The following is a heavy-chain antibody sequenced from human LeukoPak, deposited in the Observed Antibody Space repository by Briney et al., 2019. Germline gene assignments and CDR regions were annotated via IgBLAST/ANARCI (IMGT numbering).Heavy chain of an antibody. CDR2: INSDGSST. J-gene: IGHJ3*02. CDR3: ARSKNRPYITFGGGTHTLGAFHI. Sequence: GGSLRLSCAASGFTFSSYGMHWVRQAPGKGLVWVSRINSDGSSTSYADSVKGRFTISRDNAKNTLYLQMNSLRAEDTAVYYCARSKNRPYITFGGGTHTLGAFHIWGQGTMVTVSS. D-gene: IGHD3-16*01. CDR1: GFTFSSYG. V-gene: IGHV3-74*01.